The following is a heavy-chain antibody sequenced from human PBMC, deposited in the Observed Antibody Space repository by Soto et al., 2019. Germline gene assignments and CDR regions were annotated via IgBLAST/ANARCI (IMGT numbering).Heavy chain of an antibody. CDR2: IKQDGSEK. D-gene: IGHD2-15*01. J-gene: IGHJ5*02. CDR3: ANERGGRYCSGGSCWRSLRFDP. Sequence: QPGGSLRLSCAASGFTFSSYWMSWVRQAPGKGLEWVANIKQDGSEKYYVDSVKGRFTISRDNAKNSLYPQMNSLRAEDTAVYYCANERGGRYCSGGSCWRSLRFDPWGQGTLVTVSS. CDR1: GFTFSSYW. V-gene: IGHV3-7*05.